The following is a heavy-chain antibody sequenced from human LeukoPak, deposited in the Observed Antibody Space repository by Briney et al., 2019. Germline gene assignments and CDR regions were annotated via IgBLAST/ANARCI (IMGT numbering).Heavy chain of an antibody. CDR2: FDPEDGET. V-gene: IGHV1-24*01. J-gene: IGHJ6*02. CDR1: GYTLTELS. Sequence: GASVKVSCKVSGYTLTELSMHWVRQAPGKGLEWMGGFDPEDGETIYAQKFQGRVTMTEDTSTDTAYMELSSLRSEDTAVYYCATDRQQQLVRAFPRRFNYYYYGMDVWGQGTTVTVSS. D-gene: IGHD6-13*01. CDR3: ATDRQQQLVRAFPRRFNYYYYGMDV.